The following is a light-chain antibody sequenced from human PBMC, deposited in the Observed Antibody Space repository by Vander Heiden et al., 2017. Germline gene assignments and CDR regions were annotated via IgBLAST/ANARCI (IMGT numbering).Light chain of an antibody. Sequence: EIVMTQSPATLSVSTGERATLSCRASQSVSSNLAWYQQKPGQAPRLLIYGASTRATGSPARFSGSGSGTEFTLTISSLQSEDFAVYYCQQYNDWPGTFGQGTRVEIK. CDR1: QSVSSN. V-gene: IGKV3-15*01. J-gene: IGKJ1*01. CDR3: QQYNDWPGT. CDR2: GAS.